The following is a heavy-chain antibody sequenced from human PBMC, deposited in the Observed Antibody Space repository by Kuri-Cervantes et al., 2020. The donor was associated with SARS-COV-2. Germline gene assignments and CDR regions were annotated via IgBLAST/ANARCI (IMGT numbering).Heavy chain of an antibody. V-gene: IGHV1-2*02. CDR2: INPNSGGT. CDR1: GYTFTGYY. J-gene: IGHJ4*02. D-gene: IGHD4-23*01. Sequence: ASVKVSCKASGYTFTGYYMHWVRQAPGQGLEWMGWINPNSGGTNYAQKFQGRVTITTDESTSTAYMELSSLRSEDTAVYYCARSPVGGNSVDHFDYWGQGTLVTVSS. CDR3: ARSPVGGNSVDHFDY.